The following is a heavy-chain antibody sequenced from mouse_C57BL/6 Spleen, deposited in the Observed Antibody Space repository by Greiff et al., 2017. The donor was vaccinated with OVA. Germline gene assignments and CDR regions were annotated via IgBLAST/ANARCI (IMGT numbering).Heavy chain of an antibody. CDR2: IDPTSGGT. Sequence: QVQLQQPGAELVKPGASVKLSCKASGYTFTSYWMHWVKQRPGRGLEWIGRIDPTSGGTKYNEKFKSKATLTVDKPSSTAYMQRSSLTSEDASVYYCARRSWERDYFDYWGQGTTLTVSS. V-gene: IGHV1-72*01. J-gene: IGHJ2*01. D-gene: IGHD4-1*01. CDR1: GYTFTSYW. CDR3: ARRSWERDYFDY.